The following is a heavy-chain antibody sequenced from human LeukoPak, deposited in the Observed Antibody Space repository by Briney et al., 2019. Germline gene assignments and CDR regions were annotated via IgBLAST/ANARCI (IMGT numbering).Heavy chain of an antibody. V-gene: IGHV4-59*08. CDR3: ARLDCGGDCYVDY. Sequence: SETLSLTCTVSGASFTSNYRSWIRQPPGKGLEWIGYIYYSGTTTYNPSLERRVTMSADMSKTQFSLSLNSVTATDTAVYYCARLDCGGDCYVDYWGQGTLVTVSS. J-gene: IGHJ4*02. D-gene: IGHD2-21*02. CDR1: GASFTSNY. CDR2: IYYSGTT.